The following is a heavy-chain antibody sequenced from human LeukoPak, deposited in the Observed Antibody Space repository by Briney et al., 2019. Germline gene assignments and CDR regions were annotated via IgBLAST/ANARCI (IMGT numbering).Heavy chain of an antibody. Sequence: GASVKVSCKASGYTFTGYYMHWVRQAPGQGLEWMGWINPNSGDTSYAQKFLGRVTMTRDTSISTAYMDLSGLRSDDTAVYYCARAAVSDWFDPWGQGTLVTVSS. CDR1: GYTFTGYY. CDR3: ARAAVSDWFDP. CDR2: INPNSGDT. V-gene: IGHV1-2*02. D-gene: IGHD3-10*01. J-gene: IGHJ5*02.